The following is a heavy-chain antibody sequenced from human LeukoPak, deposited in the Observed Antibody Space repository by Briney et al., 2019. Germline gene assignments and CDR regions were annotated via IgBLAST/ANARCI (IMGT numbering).Heavy chain of an antibody. J-gene: IGHJ4*02. CDR3: ARESYYYDSSGSGAFDY. D-gene: IGHD3-22*01. CDR2: ISYDGSNK. CDR1: GFTFSSYA. Sequence: GRSLRLSCAASGFTFSSYAMHWVRQAPGKGLEWVAVISYDGSNKYYADSVKGRFTISRDNAKNSLYLQMNSLRDEDTAVYYCARESYYYDSSGSGAFDYWGQGTLVTVSS. V-gene: IGHV3-30-3*01.